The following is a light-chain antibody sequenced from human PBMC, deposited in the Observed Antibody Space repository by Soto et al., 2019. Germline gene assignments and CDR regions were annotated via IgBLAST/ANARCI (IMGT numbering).Light chain of an antibody. J-gene: IGLJ1*01. CDR1: SSDVESYKL. Sequence: QSALTQPASVSGSPGQSITISCTGTSSDVESYKLISWYQQHPGKAPKIMIYEGTKRPSGVSDRFSGSKSGNTAALTISGLQAEDEADYYCCSYTGSSTYVFGPGTKLTVL. V-gene: IGLV2-23*01. CDR2: EGT. CDR3: CSYTGSSTYV.